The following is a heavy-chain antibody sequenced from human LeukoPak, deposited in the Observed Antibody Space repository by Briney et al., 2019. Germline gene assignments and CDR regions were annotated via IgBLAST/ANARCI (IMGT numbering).Heavy chain of an antibody. D-gene: IGHD5-12*01. CDR2: ISYDGSNK. Sequence: GGSLRLSCAASGFTFSSYAMHWVRQAPGKGLEWVAVISYDGSNKYYADSVKGRFTISRGNSKNTLYLQMNSLRAEDTAVYYCARDLNSGYDDDAFDIWGQGTMVTVSS. V-gene: IGHV3-30*04. CDR3: ARDLNSGYDDDAFDI. J-gene: IGHJ3*02. CDR1: GFTFSSYA.